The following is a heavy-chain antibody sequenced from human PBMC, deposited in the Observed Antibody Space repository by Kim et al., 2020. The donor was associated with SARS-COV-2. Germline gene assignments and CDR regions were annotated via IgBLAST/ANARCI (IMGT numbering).Heavy chain of an antibody. V-gene: IGHV4-34*01. D-gene: IGHD3-3*01. J-gene: IGHJ5*02. CDR2: INHSGST. CDR3: AREKGSGYLTKSYNWFDP. Sequence: SQTLSLTCAVYGGSFSGYYWSWIRQPPGKGLEWIGEINHSGSTNYNPSLKSRVTISVDTSKNQFSLKLSSVTAADTAVYYCAREKGSGYLTKSYNWFDPWGQGTLVTVSS. CDR1: GGSFSGYY.